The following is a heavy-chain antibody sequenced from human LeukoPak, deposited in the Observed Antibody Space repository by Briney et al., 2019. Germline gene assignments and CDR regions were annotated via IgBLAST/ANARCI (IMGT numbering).Heavy chain of an antibody. V-gene: IGHV4-30-2*01. Sequence: SQTLSLTCAVSGGSISSGGYSWSWIRQPPGKGLEWIGYIYHSGSTYYNPSLKSRVTISVDRSKNQFSLKLSSVTAADTAVYYCARMAFPDIVVVPAAIAQGYGMDVWGQGTTVTVSS. CDR1: GGSISSGGYS. J-gene: IGHJ6*02. CDR2: IYHSGST. D-gene: IGHD2-2*01. CDR3: ARMAFPDIVVVPAAIAQGYGMDV.